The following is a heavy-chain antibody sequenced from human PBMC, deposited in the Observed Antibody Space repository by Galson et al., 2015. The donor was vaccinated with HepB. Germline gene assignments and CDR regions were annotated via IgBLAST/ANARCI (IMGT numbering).Heavy chain of an antibody. Sequence: SVKVSCKASGGTFSSYAISWVRQAPGQGLEWMGGIIPIFGTANYAQKFQGRVTITADESTSTAYMELSSLRSEDTAVYYCARGGGGIFGVVRRYGMDVWGQGTTVTVSS. D-gene: IGHD3-3*01. CDR3: ARGGGGIFGVVRRYGMDV. CDR1: GGTFSSYA. V-gene: IGHV1-69*13. CDR2: IIPIFGTA. J-gene: IGHJ6*02.